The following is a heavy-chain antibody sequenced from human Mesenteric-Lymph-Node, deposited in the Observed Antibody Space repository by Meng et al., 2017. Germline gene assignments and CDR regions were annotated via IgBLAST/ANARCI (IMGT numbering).Heavy chain of an antibody. CDR1: GYTFTSYY. CDR3: ATAGWELLLS. Sequence: ASVKVSCKASGYTFTSYYMHWVRQAPGQGLEWMGIINPSGGSTSYAQKFQGRVTMTEDTSTDTAYMELSSLRSEDTAVYYCATAGWELLLSWGQGTLVTVSS. V-gene: IGHV1-46*01. J-gene: IGHJ4*02. CDR2: INPSGGST. D-gene: IGHD1-26*01.